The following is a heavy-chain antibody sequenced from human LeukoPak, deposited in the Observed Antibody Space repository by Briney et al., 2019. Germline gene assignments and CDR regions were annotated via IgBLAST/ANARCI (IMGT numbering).Heavy chain of an antibody. J-gene: IGHJ4*02. CDR3: ARARAATYNVFADY. D-gene: IGHD3-3*01. V-gene: IGHV3-7*01. Sequence: PGGSLRLSCAASGFTFKNYRMSWLRQTPGKGLEWVANINQDGSERYYVDSVEGRFTVSRDNGDNSLFLQMNGLRAEDTAVFYCARARAATYNVFADYWGQGTLVTVSS. CDR2: INQDGSER. CDR1: GFTFKNYR.